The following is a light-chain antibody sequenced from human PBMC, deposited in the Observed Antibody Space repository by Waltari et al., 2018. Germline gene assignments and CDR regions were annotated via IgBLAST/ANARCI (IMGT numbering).Light chain of an antibody. J-gene: IGLJ3*02. Sequence: QSALTQPASVSGSPGQSITISCTGSSSDVGTYNLVSWYQQQPGKVPKLLIYDVTKRPSGVSNRFSGTKSGNTDSQTISGLQAEEEADYYCCSYVGSSTWMFGGGTKLTVL. CDR1: SSDVGTYNL. CDR3: CSYVGSSTWM. CDR2: DVT. V-gene: IGLV2-23*02.